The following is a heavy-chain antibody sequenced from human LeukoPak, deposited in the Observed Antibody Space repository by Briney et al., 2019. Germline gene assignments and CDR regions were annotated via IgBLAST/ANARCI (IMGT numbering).Heavy chain of an antibody. CDR1: GFTFSSYA. CDR3: AKCSGWYSYYFDY. CDR2: ISGCGGST. J-gene: IGHJ4*02. V-gene: IGHV3-23*01. Sequence: GGSLRLSCAASGFTFSSYAMSWVRQAPGKGLEWVSAISGCGGSTYYADSVKGRFTISRDNSKNTLYLQMNSLRAEDTGVYYCAKCSGWYSYYFDYWGQGTLVTVSS. D-gene: IGHD6-19*01.